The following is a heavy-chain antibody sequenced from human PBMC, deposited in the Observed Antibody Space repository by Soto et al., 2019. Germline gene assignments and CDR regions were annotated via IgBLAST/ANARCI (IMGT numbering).Heavy chain of an antibody. CDR2: INPNSGGT. Sequence: QVQLVQSGAEVKKPGASVKVSCKGSVYTFTANYIQWVRQAPGQGLEWMGWINPNSGGTTYAQKFQGRVTLTRDTSITTAYMELSRLTSDDTAVYFCAREGSGWKYFDYWGQGSLVTVPS. CDR1: VYTFTANY. CDR3: AREGSGWKYFDY. J-gene: IGHJ4*02. D-gene: IGHD6-25*01. V-gene: IGHV1-2*02.